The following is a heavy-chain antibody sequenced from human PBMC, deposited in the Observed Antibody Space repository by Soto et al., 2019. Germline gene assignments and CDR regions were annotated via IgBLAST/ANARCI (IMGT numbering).Heavy chain of an antibody. CDR1: GFTFSSYA. J-gene: IGHJ4*02. Sequence: GGSLRLSCAASGFTFSSYAMHWVRQAPGKGLEWVAVISYDGSNKYYADSVKGRFTISRDNSKNTLYLQMNSLRAEDTAVYYCARDEAIDYWGQGTLVNVSS. CDR3: ARDEAIDY. V-gene: IGHV3-30-3*01. CDR2: ISYDGSNK.